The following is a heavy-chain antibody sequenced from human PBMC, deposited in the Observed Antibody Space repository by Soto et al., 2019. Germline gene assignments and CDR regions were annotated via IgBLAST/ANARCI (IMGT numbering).Heavy chain of an antibody. CDR1: GFTFSSYS. Sequence: PGGSLRLSCAASGFTFSSYSMDWVRQAPGKGLEYVSYISSNGSSTYYADSVKGRFTISRDNSKNSLYLQMSSLRAEDTAVYYSARIIASAGGRRYFDLWGRGTLVTVSS. V-gene: IGHV3-64D*06. D-gene: IGHD6-13*01. J-gene: IGHJ2*01. CDR2: ISSNGSST. CDR3: ARIIASAGGRRYFDL.